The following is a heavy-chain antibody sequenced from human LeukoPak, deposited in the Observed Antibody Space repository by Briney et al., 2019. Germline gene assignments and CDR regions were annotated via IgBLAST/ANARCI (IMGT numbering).Heavy chain of an antibody. J-gene: IGHJ6*03. D-gene: IGHD1-26*01. CDR2: INTNTGNP. CDR1: GYTFTSYG. V-gene: IGHV7-4-1*02. CDR3: ARGRGSSARLGYFYYYIDV. Sequence: ASVKVSCKASGYTFTSYGIQGVRQAPGQGLDWMGWINTNTGNPTYAQGFTGGFVFYLENSVSTSSLQITSLKAEDTAVYYCARGRGSSARLGYFYYYIDVWGQGPTVRVSS.